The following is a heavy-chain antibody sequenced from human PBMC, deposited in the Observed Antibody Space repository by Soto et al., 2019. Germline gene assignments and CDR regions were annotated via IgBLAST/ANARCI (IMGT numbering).Heavy chain of an antibody. D-gene: IGHD5-18*01. Sequence: EVHLVESGGGLIQPGGSLRLSCAASGFTVSSSYMSWVRQAPGKGLEWLSIIYSDGRTFYADSVKGRCTISRDNTKNTVDLQMSTLRVEDTAVYYCARDSISYGPGVNDYWGQGTLVTVS. CDR2: IYSDGRT. CDR1: GFTVSSSY. V-gene: IGHV3-53*01. J-gene: IGHJ4*02. CDR3: ARDSISYGPGVNDY.